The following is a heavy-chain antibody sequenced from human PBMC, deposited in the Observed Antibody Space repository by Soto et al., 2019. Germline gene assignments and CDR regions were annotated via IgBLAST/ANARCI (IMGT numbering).Heavy chain of an antibody. J-gene: IGHJ6*02. CDR1: GYTFTSYG. Sequence: ASVKVSCKASGYTFTSYGISWVRQAPGQGLEWMGWISAYNGNTNYAQKLQGRVTMTTDTSTSTAYMELRSLRYDDTAVYYCARDEDSSGWSTYYYYGMDVWGQGTTVTVSS. D-gene: IGHD6-19*01. CDR3: ARDEDSSGWSTYYYYGMDV. V-gene: IGHV1-18*04. CDR2: ISAYNGNT.